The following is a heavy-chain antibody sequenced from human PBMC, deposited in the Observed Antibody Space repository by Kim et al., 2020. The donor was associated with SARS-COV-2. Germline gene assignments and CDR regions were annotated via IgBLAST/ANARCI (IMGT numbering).Heavy chain of an antibody. J-gene: IGHJ4*02. CDR2: FDPEIAKT. V-gene: IGHV1-24*01. CDR3: STLNYYDNIHLSDY. D-gene: IGHD3-22*01. Sequence: ASVKVSCKVFGNTLTELSMHWVRQAPGRGLEWLGGFDPEIAKTIYSQKFQGRVTMTQDTSTDTAYMELYSLRSEDTAVYYCSTLNYYDNIHLSDYWGQGSQVIVSS. CDR1: GNTLTELS.